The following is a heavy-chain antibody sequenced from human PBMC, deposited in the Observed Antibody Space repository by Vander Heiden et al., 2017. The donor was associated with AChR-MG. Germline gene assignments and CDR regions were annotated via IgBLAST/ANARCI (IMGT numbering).Heavy chain of an antibody. D-gene: IGHD2-15*01. J-gene: IGHJ5*02. CDR3: ASPLLCNGDSCYSENWFDP. CDR2: IGSAGEFT. CDR1: GFTFRSYV. Sequence: EVQLLESGGRLVQPGGSLRLSCAASGFTFRSYVMSWVRQAPGKGLEWVSAIGSAGEFTHYADSVKGRFTISRDNPKNILYLQMNSLRAEDTAVYYCASPLLCNGDSCYSENWFDPWGQGTLVTVSS. V-gene: IGHV3-23*01.